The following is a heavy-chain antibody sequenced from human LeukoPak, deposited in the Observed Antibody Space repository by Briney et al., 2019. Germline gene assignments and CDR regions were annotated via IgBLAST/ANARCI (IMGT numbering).Heavy chain of an antibody. Sequence: SVKVSCKASGFTSTSSAMQWVRQARGQRLEWIGWIVVGSGNTNYTQKFQERVTITRDTSTSTAYMELSSLRSEDTAVYYCAAEVGASIYYYYGMDVWGQGTTVTVSS. J-gene: IGHJ6*02. CDR3: AAEVGASIYYYYGMDV. D-gene: IGHD1-26*01. CDR2: IVVGSGNT. CDR1: GFTSTSSA. V-gene: IGHV1-58*02.